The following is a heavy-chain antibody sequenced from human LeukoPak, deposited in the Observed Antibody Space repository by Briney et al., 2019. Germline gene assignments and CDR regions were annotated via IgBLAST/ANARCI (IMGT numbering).Heavy chain of an antibody. J-gene: IGHJ4*02. CDR1: GGTFSSYA. CDR2: SSLNNVNK. Sequence: ASVKVSCKASGGTFSSYAISWVRQAPGQGLEWMGRSSLNNVNKNYIEKLQGRVTMTTDTSTSTAHMELRSLRPDDTAVYYCARDQPPLNGGYSEGEVFDCWGQGTLVTVSS. CDR3: ARDQPPLNGGYSEGEVFDC. D-gene: IGHD5-12*01. V-gene: IGHV1-18*01.